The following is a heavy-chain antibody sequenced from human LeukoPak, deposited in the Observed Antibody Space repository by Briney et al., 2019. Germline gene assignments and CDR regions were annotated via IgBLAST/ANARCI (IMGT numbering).Heavy chain of an antibody. CDR1: GYSFSTYW. V-gene: IGHV5-51*01. CDR2: IYPGDSDT. Sequence: GESLKISCKGSGYSFSTYWIGWVRQMPGKGLEGMGIIYPGDSDTRYSPSFQGQVTISADKSISTAYLQWSSLKASDTAMYYCARYESYGSGKIDYWGQGTLVTVSS. J-gene: IGHJ4*02. CDR3: ARYESYGSGKIDY. D-gene: IGHD3-10*01.